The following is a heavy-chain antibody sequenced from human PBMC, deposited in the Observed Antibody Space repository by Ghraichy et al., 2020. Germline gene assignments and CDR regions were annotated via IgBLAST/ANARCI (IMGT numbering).Heavy chain of an antibody. CDR3: ARSGTANSHDNWFDP. CDR2: VSFSSSII. J-gene: IGHJ5*02. V-gene: IGHV3-48*04. Sequence: AGSLTLSCAASGFTFSSYSMSWVRQAPGKGLEWVSYVSFSSSIIHYANSVKGRFTISRDNAKNSLYLQMDSLRAEDTAVYYCARSGTANSHDNWFDPWGQGALVTVSS. CDR1: GFTFSSYS. D-gene: IGHD1-1*01.